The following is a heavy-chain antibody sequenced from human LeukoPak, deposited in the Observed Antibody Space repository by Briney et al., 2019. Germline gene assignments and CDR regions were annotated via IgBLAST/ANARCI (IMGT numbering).Heavy chain of an antibody. CDR3: ARRSGEGYFDY. Sequence: PGGSLRLSCEVSGFSVSRNYMTWVRQAPGKGLDWLSVIYSGGDTYYADSVKGRFIISRDDSKNTLYLQMNSLRAEDTAVYYCARRSGEGYFDYWGQGTLVTVSS. V-gene: IGHV3-66*01. CDR2: IYSGGDT. J-gene: IGHJ4*02. CDR1: GFSVSRNY. D-gene: IGHD1-26*01.